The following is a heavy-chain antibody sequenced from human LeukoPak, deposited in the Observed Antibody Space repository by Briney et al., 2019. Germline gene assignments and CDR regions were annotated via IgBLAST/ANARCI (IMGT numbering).Heavy chain of an antibody. D-gene: IGHD5-12*01. Sequence: GGSLRLSCAASGFTFSSYWMGWVRQAPGKGLEWVANIKQDGSEKYYVDSVKGRFTISRDNAKNSLYLQMNSLRAEDTAVYYCARDYGGYSGYYYDPSYFDYWGQGTLVTVSS. V-gene: IGHV3-7*03. J-gene: IGHJ4*02. CDR2: IKQDGSEK. CDR3: ARDYGGYSGYYYDPSYFDY. CDR1: GFTFSSYW.